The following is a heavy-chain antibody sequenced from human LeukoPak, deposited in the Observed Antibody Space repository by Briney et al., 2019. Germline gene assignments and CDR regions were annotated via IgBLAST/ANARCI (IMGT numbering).Heavy chain of an antibody. CDR2: IYHSGST. CDR3: ARGSPSVLRYFDWLADAFDI. Sequence: PSETLSLTCTVSGCSISSSGYYWVWLRHAPGKGLEGIMTIYHSGSTYDNPSLKRLVTITGDTSNTHFPLMRSPRTAADTAVYYCARGSPSVLRYFDWLADAFDIWGQGTMVTVSS. V-gene: IGHV4-39*06. D-gene: IGHD3-9*01. J-gene: IGHJ3*02. CDR1: GCSISSSGYY.